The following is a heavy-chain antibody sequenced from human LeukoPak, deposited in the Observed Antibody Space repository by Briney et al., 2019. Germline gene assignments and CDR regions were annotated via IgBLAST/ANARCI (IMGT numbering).Heavy chain of an antibody. D-gene: IGHD3-10*01. CDR3: NSYLYFGSKIFDY. CDR2: INDGVGRT. V-gene: IGHV3-23*01. CDR1: GFTFSNYA. Sequence: PGGSLRLSCSASGFTFSNYAMSWVRQAPGRGLEWVSCINDGVGRTFYADAVRGRFTISRDNSQDTLYLQMNSLRTEDSAVYYCNSYLYFGSKIFDYWGQGTLVTVAA. J-gene: IGHJ4*02.